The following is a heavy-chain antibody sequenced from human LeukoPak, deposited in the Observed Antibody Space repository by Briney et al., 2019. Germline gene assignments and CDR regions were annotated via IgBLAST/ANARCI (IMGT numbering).Heavy chain of an antibody. V-gene: IGHV3-48*03. J-gene: IGHJ5*02. CDR3: ARAPLVLQFRWWFDP. Sequence: PGGSLRLSCAASGFSISGYWMNWVRQAPGKGLEWISYISGSGDTIYYADSVKGRFTISRDNAKNSLYLQMNSLRAEDTAVYHCARAPLVLQFRWWFDPWGQGTLVIVSS. CDR2: ISGSGDTI. CDR1: GFSISGYW. D-gene: IGHD5-24*01.